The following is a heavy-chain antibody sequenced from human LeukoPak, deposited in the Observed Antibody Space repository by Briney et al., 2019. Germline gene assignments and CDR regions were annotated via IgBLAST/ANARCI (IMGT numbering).Heavy chain of an antibody. Sequence: GGSLRLSCAASGFTFSSYSMNWVRQAPGKGLEWLSYISDSSDTIYYADSVKGRFTISRDNAKNSLYLQINSLRAEDTAVYYCARGQFNSGPEDYWGQGTLVTVSS. V-gene: IGHV3-48*01. J-gene: IGHJ4*02. CDR3: ARGQFNSGPEDY. CDR1: GFTFSSYS. D-gene: IGHD5-12*01. CDR2: ISDSSDTI.